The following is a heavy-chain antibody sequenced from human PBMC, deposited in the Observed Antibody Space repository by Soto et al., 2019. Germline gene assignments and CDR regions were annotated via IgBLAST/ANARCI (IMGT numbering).Heavy chain of an antibody. D-gene: IGHD3-9*01. CDR3: ARDYLKYDILTGYGPLNYMDV. Sequence: GGSLRLSCAASGFTFSSYWMHWVRQAPGKGLVWVSRINSDGSSTSYADSVKGRFTISRDNAKNTLYLQMNSLRAEDTAVYYCARDYLKYDILTGYGPLNYMDVWGKGTTVTVSS. CDR1: GFTFSSYW. CDR2: INSDGSST. J-gene: IGHJ6*03. V-gene: IGHV3-74*01.